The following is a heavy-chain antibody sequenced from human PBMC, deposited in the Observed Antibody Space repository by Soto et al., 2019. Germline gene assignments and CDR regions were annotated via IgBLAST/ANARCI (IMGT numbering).Heavy chain of an antibody. CDR3: ARGTRAMITSFFAH. V-gene: IGHV4-59*02. D-gene: IGHD3-16*01. J-gene: IGHJ4*02. CDR2: FHGSGNT. CDR1: GDWVRHFY. Sequence: LCLASKGSGDWVRHFYCRWMRQPPGKGLEWLGYFHGSGNTGYNPSLESRVRIGLGTSANQFSLKVRSVTAADTAIYYCARGTRAMITSFFAHWAQVISVAVSS.